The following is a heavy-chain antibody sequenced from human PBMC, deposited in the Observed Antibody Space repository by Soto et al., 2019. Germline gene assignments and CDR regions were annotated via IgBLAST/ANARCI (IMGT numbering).Heavy chain of an antibody. D-gene: IGHD4-4*01. Sequence: EVQLLESGGGLVQPGGSLKLSCAASGFTFSSNSMSWVRQAPGKGLEWVSGISGRGGGKYSANSVKGRFTISRENSENMLYLQIYSLRAEDTAVYFCAKSRGDSWTTYYFDSWGQGTLITVSS. CDR1: GFTFSSNS. J-gene: IGHJ4*02. V-gene: IGHV3-23*01. CDR2: ISGRGGGK. CDR3: AKSRGDSWTTYYFDS.